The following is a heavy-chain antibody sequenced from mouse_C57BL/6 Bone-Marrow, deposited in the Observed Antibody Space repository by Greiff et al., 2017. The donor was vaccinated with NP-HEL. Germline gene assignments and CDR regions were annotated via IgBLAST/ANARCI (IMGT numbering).Heavy chain of an antibody. CDR1: GYTFTSYW. CDR3: ARKGIGYYGSSYGYFDY. CDR2: IHPNSGST. D-gene: IGHD1-1*01. Sequence: QVQLQQSGAELVKPGASVKLSCKASGYTFTSYWMHWVKQRPGQGLEWIGMIHPNSGSTNYNEKFKSKATLTVDKSSSTAYMQLSSLTSEDSAVYYCARKGIGYYGSSYGYFDYWGQGTTLTVSS. J-gene: IGHJ2*01. V-gene: IGHV1-64*01.